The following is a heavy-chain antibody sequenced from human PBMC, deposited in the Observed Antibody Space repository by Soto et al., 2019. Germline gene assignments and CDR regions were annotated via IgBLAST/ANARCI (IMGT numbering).Heavy chain of an antibody. D-gene: IGHD7-27*01. CDR3: ARGGVRTNGGYFDY. V-gene: IGHV1-69*02. CDR1: GGTFSSYT. J-gene: IGHJ4*02. Sequence: QVQLVQSGAEVKKPGSSVKVSCKASGGTFSSYTISWVRQAPGQGLEWMGRIIPILGIANYAQKFQGRVTIPADKSTSTAYMELSSLRSEDTAVYCCARGGVRTNGGYFDYWGQGTLVTVSS. CDR2: IIPILGIA.